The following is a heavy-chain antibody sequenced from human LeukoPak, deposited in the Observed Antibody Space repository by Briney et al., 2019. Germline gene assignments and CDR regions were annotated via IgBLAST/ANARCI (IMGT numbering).Heavy chain of an antibody. CDR3: AKDLSSAGDSYGFF. D-gene: IGHD5-18*01. J-gene: IGHJ4*02. V-gene: IGHV3-9*01. CDR2: ISWNSGSI. Sequence: GGSLRLSCAASGFTFDDYAMHWVRQAPGKGLEWVSGISWNSGSIGYADSVKGRFTISRDNAKNSLYLQMNSLRAEDTALYYCAKDLSSAGDSYGFFWGQGTLVTVSS. CDR1: GFTFDDYA.